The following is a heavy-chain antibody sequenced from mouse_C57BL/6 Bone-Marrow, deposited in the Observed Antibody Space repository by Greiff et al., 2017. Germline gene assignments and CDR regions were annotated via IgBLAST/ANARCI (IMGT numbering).Heavy chain of an antibody. Sequence: LQESGAELVKPGASVKISCKASGYAFSSYWMNWVKQRPGKGLEWIGQIYPGDGDTNYNGKFKGKATLTADNSSSTAYMQLSSLTSEDSAVYFCAAIYYGNWYFDVWGTGTTVTVSS. J-gene: IGHJ1*03. D-gene: IGHD2-1*01. CDR1: GYAFSSYW. V-gene: IGHV1-80*01. CDR2: IYPGDGDT. CDR3: AAIYYGNWYFDV.